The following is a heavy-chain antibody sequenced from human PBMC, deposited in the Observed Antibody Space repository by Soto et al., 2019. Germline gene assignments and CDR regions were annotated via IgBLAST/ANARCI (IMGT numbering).Heavy chain of an antibody. CDR2: FSGSGGST. CDR1: GFTFSSYA. Sequence: EVQLLESGGGLVQPGGSLRLSCAASGFTFSSYAMSWVRQAPGKGLEWVSLFSGSGGSTYYADSVKGRFTISRDNSKDTLYRQRSSLTAEDTAVYYWAKEKGALGGPFASGGQGPLVTVSS. CDR3: AKEKGALGGPFAS. J-gene: IGHJ4*02. D-gene: IGHD3-10*01. V-gene: IGHV3-23*01.